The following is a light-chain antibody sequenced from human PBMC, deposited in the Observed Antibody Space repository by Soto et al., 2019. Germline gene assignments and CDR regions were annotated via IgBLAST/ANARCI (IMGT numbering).Light chain of an antibody. V-gene: IGLV2-14*03. J-gene: IGLJ1*01. CDR1: TSDVGNYNL. CDR2: DVS. CDR3: SSYTSTNTLYV. Sequence: QSALTQPASVSGSSGQSITISCTGTTSDVGNYNLVSWYQQHPGKAPKLMIFDVSRRPSGVSDRFSASKSGNTASLTISGLQAEDEADYYCSSYTSTNTLYVFGTGTKVTVL.